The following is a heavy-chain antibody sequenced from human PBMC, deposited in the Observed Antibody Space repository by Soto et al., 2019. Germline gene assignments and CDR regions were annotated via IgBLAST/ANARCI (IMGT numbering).Heavy chain of an antibody. J-gene: IGHJ5*02. V-gene: IGHV3-23*01. CDR1: GFTFSSYA. D-gene: IGHD6-13*01. CDR3: AKTIGISSSFNWFDP. Sequence: PGGSLRLSCAASGFTFSSYAMSWVRQAPGKGLEWVSAISGSGGSTYYADSVKGRFTISRDNSKNTLYLQMNSLRAEDTAVYYCAKTIGISSSFNWFDPWGQGTLVTVSS. CDR2: ISGSGGST.